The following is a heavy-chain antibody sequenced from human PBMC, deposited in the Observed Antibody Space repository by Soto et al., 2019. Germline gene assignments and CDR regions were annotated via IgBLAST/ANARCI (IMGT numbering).Heavy chain of an antibody. J-gene: IGHJ6*02. Sequence: QVPLVQSGAEVKTPGASVRGSCKASGYTFTGYYIHWVREAPGQGLEWMGRINPQTGGTSYGQKFQGRVTLSRDTSINKAYLELSRLRFDDAAVYFCARERYQLISDSMDVWGQGTTVTVSS. V-gene: IGHV1-2*06. CDR1: GYTFTGYY. D-gene: IGHD2-2*01. CDR3: ARERYQLISDSMDV. CDR2: INPQTGGT.